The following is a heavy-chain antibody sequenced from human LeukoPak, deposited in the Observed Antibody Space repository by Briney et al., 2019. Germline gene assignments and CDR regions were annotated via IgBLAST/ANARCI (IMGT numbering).Heavy chain of an antibody. CDR1: GLTFSSYG. D-gene: IGHD2-15*01. CDR2: IRYDGSNK. J-gene: IGHJ4*02. V-gene: IGHV3-30*02. CDR3: AKGRCSGGSRYVFDY. Sequence: PGGSLRLSCAASGLTFSSYGMHWVRQAPGKGLEWVAFIRYDGSNKYYTDSVKGRFTISRDNSKNTLYLQMNSLRAEDTAVYYCAKGRCSGGSRYVFDYWGQGTLVTVSS.